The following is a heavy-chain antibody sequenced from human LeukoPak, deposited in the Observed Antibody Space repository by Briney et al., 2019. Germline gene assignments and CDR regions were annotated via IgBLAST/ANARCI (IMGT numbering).Heavy chain of an antibody. V-gene: IGHV3-7*01. CDR3: ARDRNRDFNRP. D-gene: IGHD2/OR15-2a*01. Sequence: PGGSLRLSCAASGFTFSSYSMNWVRQAPGKGLEWVANIKQDGSEKYYVGSVKGRFAISRDNAKNSLYLQMNSLRAEDTAVYYCARDRNRDFNRPWGQGTLVTVSS. CDR2: IKQDGSEK. CDR1: GFTFSSYS. J-gene: IGHJ5*02.